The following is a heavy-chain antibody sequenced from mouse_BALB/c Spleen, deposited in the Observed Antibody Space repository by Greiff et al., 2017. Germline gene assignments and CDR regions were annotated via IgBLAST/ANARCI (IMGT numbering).Heavy chain of an antibody. V-gene: IGHV1-87*01. D-gene: IGHD1-1*01. Sequence: VQLQESGAELARPGASVKLSCKASGYTFTSYWMQWVKQRPGQGLEWIGAIYPGDGDTRYTQKFKGKATLTADKSSSTAYMQLSSLASEDSAVYYCARGNYGNYWGQGTTLTVSS. CDR2: IYPGDGDT. CDR1: GYTFTSYW. J-gene: IGHJ2*01. CDR3: ARGNYGNY.